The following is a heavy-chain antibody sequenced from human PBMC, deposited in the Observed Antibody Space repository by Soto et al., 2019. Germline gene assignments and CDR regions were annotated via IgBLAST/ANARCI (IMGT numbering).Heavy chain of an antibody. D-gene: IGHD2-2*01. CDR1: SGSISSSNW. CDR3: ARTVIVVLPAAKVFDY. Sequence: QVQLQESGPGLVKPSGTLSLTCAVSSGSISSSNWWSWVRQPPGKGLEWIGVIDHSGSTNYNPSLESRDTESVDKSKNQFSLTLSSVTAADTAVYYCARTVIVVLPAAKVFDYWGQGTLVTVSS. V-gene: IGHV4-4*02. J-gene: IGHJ4*02. CDR2: IDHSGST.